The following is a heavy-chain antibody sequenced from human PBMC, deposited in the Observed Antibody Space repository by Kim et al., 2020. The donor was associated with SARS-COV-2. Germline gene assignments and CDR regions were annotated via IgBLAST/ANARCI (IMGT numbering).Heavy chain of an antibody. CDR2: INPNSGGT. CDR1: GYTFTGYY. Sequence: ASVKVSCKASGYTFTGYYMHWVRQAPGQGLEWMGRINPNSGGTNYAQKFQGRVTMTRDTSISTAYMELSRLRSDDTAVYYCARVDSSGYYYDDAFDIWGQGTMVTVSS. CDR3: ARVDSSGYYYDDAFDI. J-gene: IGHJ3*02. D-gene: IGHD3-22*01. V-gene: IGHV1-2*06.